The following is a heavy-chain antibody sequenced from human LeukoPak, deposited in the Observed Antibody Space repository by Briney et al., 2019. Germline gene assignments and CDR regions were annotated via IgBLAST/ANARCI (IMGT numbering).Heavy chain of an antibody. CDR3: ASSERAAAGTFEY. V-gene: IGHV3-53*01. CDR2: IHSSGAA. CDR1: GFTGSNNY. D-gene: IGHD6-13*01. J-gene: IGHJ4*02. Sequence: PGGSLRLSCAASGFTGSNNYVSWVRQAPGMGLEWVSAIHSSGAACYADSVKGRFTISRDTSKNTLYLQISSLRVEDTAVYYCASSERAAAGTFEYWGQGTLVTVSS.